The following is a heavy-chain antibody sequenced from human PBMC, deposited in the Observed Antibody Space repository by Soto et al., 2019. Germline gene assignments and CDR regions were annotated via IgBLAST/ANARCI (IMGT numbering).Heavy chain of an antibody. CDR2: ISGSGSNT. V-gene: IGHV3-23*01. J-gene: IGHJ4*02. CDR1: GFTFSTYA. CDR3: ARDPSHSYYTLFYYFDY. D-gene: IGHD1-26*01. Sequence: EVQLLESGGGLVQPGGSLRLSCAASGFTFSTYAMSWVRQAPGKGLEWVSAISGSGSNTYYADSVKGRFTISRDDSKSTQYLQMNSLRAEDTAVYYCARDPSHSYYTLFYYFDYWGQGTLVTVSS.